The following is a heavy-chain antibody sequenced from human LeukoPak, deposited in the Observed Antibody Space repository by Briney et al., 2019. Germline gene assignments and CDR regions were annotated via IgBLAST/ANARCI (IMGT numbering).Heavy chain of an antibody. J-gene: IGHJ4*02. CDR2: ISAYNGNT. CDR1: GGTFTNYL. CDR3: ATASRPYYYDSSGYLFDY. D-gene: IGHD3-22*01. Sequence: ASVKVSCKASGGTFTNYLISWVRQAPGQGLEWMGWISAYNGNTNYAQKLQGRVTMTEDTSTDTAYMELSSLRSEDTAVYYCATASRPYYYDSSGYLFDYWGQGTLVTVSS. V-gene: IGHV1-18*01.